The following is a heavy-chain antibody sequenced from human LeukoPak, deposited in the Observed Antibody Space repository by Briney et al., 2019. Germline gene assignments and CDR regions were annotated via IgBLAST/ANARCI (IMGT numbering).Heavy chain of an antibody. CDR1: GYTFTGYY. CDR3: ARGHYDFWGPYYYYMDV. J-gene: IGHJ6*03. Sequence: EASVKVSCKASGYTFTGYYMHWVRQAPGQGLEWMGWINPNSGGTNYAQKFQGRVTMTRDTSISTAYMELSRLRSYDTAVYYCARGHYDFWGPYYYYMDVWGKGTTVTVSS. V-gene: IGHV1-2*02. CDR2: INPNSGGT. D-gene: IGHD3-3*01.